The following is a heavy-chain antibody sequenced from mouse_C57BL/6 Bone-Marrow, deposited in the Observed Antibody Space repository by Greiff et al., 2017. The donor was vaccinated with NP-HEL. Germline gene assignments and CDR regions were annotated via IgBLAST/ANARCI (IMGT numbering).Heavy chain of an antibody. CDR3: ARTPYGSSYNFDY. Sequence: VQLQESGPGLVAPSQSLSITCTVSGFSLTSYAISWVRQPPGKGLEWLGVIWTGGGTNYNSALKSRLSISKDNSKSQVFLKMNSLQTDDTAMYYCARTPYGSSYNFDYWGQGTTLTVSS. CDR2: IWTGGGT. D-gene: IGHD1-1*01. CDR1: GFSLTSYA. V-gene: IGHV2-9-1*01. J-gene: IGHJ2*01.